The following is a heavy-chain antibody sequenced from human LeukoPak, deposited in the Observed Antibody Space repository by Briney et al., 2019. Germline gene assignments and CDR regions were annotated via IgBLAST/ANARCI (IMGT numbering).Heavy chain of an antibody. CDR3: ARKDGDY. V-gene: IGHV4-59*01. CDR1: GVSISSYH. D-gene: IGHD2-15*01. CDR2: IYNSGST. Sequence: SETLSLTCTVAGVSISSYHWSWIRQPPVKGLEWIGYIYNSGSTNYNPSLKSRVTISVDTSKNQVSLKLSSVTAADTAVYYCARKDGDYWGQGILVTVSS. J-gene: IGHJ4*02.